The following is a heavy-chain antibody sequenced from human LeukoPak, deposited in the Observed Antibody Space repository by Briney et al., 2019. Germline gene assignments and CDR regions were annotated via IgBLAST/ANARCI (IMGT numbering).Heavy chain of an antibody. J-gene: IGHJ4*02. CDR1: GGSISSSSYY. CDR3: ARDWRYDSSGYYHFD. CDR2: IYYSGST. D-gene: IGHD3-22*01. V-gene: IGHV4-39*07. Sequence: PSETLSLTCTVSGGSISSSSYYWGWIRQPPGKGLEWIGSIYYSGSTYYNPSLRSRVTISVDTSKNQFSLKLSSVTAADTAVYYCARDWRYDSSGYYHFDWGQGTLVTVSS.